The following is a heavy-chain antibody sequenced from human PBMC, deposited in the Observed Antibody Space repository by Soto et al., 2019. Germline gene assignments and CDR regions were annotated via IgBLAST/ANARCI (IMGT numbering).Heavy chain of an antibody. D-gene: IGHD3-9*01. J-gene: IGHJ6*02. CDR2: IYYSGST. Sequence: SETLSLTCTVSGGSVSSGSYYWSWIRQPPGKGLEWIGYIYYSGSTNYNPSLKSRVTISVDTSKSQSSLKLSSVTAADTAVYYCAREGYDILTGYPRSYGMDVWGQGTTVTVSS. CDR3: AREGYDILTGYPRSYGMDV. CDR1: GGSVSSGSYY. V-gene: IGHV4-61*01.